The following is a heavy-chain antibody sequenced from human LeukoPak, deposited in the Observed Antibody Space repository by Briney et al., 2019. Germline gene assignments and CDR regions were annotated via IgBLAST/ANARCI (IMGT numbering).Heavy chain of an antibody. CDR3: AKDIVVVPATYDDAFDI. Sequence: ASVKVSCKASGYTFTGYYMHWVRQAPGQGLEWMGWINPNSGGTNYAQKFQGRVTMTRDTSISTAYMELSRLRSDDTAVYYCAKDIVVVPATYDDAFDIWGQGTMVTVSS. V-gene: IGHV1-2*02. CDR1: GYTFTGYY. J-gene: IGHJ3*02. D-gene: IGHD2-2*01. CDR2: INPNSGGT.